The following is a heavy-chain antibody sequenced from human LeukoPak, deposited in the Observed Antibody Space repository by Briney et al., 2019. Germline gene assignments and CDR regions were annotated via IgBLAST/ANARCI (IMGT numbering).Heavy chain of an antibody. D-gene: IGHD3-22*01. Sequence: SQTLSLTCADAGGSISSGGYSWSWIRQPPGKGLEWIGYIYHSGSTYYNPSLKSRVTISVDRSKNQFSLKLSSVTAADTAVYYCACGYYIYRFDYWGQGTLVTVSS. J-gene: IGHJ4*02. CDR2: IYHSGST. CDR1: GGSISSGGYS. CDR3: ACGYYIYRFDY. V-gene: IGHV4-30-2*01.